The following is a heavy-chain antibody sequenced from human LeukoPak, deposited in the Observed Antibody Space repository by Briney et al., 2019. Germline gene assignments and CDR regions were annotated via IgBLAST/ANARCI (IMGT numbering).Heavy chain of an antibody. CDR2: ISSSGSYI. D-gene: IGHD3-22*01. Sequence: GGSLRLSCVASAFTFSSYSMNWVRQAPGKGLEWVSSISSSGSYIYYADSVKGRFTISRDNAKKSLYLQMNSLRAEDTAVYYCAKDRGYYDGYFDYWGQGTLVTVPS. CDR1: AFTFSSYS. J-gene: IGHJ4*02. CDR3: AKDRGYYDGYFDY. V-gene: IGHV3-21*04.